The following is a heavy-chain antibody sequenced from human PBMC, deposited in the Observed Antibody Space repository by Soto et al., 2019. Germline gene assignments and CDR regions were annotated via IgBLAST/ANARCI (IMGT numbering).Heavy chain of an antibody. D-gene: IGHD2-21*01. CDR3: TRILWSSRRDALDI. CDR1: GFTFRSYA. Sequence: DVQLLESGGDLVQPGGSLRLSCIASGFTFRSYAMAWVRQAPGDDLEWVSAIGTSGTPTLYADSVKSRFSISRDDPRNTVSLQMNSLGVEDTATYYCTRILWSSRRDALDIWGQGTTVTVSS. V-gene: IGHV3-23*01. J-gene: IGHJ6*02. CDR2: IGTSGTPT.